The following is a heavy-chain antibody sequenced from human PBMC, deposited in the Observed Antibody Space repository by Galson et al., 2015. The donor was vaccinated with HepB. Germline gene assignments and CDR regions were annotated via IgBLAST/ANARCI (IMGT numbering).Heavy chain of an antibody. J-gene: IGHJ1*01. V-gene: IGHV3-11*01. D-gene: IGHD6-13*01. CDR3: ARAGIAAAGTKYFQH. CDR1: GFTFSDYY. CDR2: ISSSGSTI. Sequence: SLRLSCAASGFTFSDYYMSWIRQAPGKGLEWVSYISSSGSTIYYADSVKGRFTISRDSAKNSLYLQMNSLRAEDTAVYYCARAGIAAAGTKYFQHWGQGTLVTVSS.